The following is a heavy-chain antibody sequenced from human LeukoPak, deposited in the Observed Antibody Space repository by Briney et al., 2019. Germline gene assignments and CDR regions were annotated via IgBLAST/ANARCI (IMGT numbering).Heavy chain of an antibody. CDR2: INYSGTT. V-gene: IGHV4-59*01. CDR3: ARDALQDYFDH. Sequence: PSETLSLTCSVSGGYISSYYWSWIRQPPGKGLEWIGYINYSGTTNYNPSLKSRVTISVDTSKNQLFLKLTSVTAVDTAVYYCARDALQDYFDHWGQGTLVTVSS. J-gene: IGHJ4*02. D-gene: IGHD4-11*01. CDR1: GGYISSYY.